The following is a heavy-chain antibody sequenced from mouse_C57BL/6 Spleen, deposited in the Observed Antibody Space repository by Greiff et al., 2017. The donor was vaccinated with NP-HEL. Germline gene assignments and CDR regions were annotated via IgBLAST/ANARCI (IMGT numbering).Heavy chain of an antibody. CDR2: IDPSDSET. CDR3: ARSGGYGSSSFAY. D-gene: IGHD1-1*01. V-gene: IGHV1-52*01. Sequence: QVQLQQPGAELVRPGSSVKLSCKASGYTFTSYWMHWVKQRPIQGLEWIGNIDPSDSETHYNQKFKDKATLTVDKSSSTAYMQLSSLTSEDSAVYYCARSGGYGSSSFAYWGQGTLVTVSA. CDR1: GYTFTSYW. J-gene: IGHJ3*01.